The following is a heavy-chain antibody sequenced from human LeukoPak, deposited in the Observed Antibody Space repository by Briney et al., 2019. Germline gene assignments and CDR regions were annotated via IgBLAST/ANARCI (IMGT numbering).Heavy chain of an antibody. V-gene: IGHV1-2*02. CDR3: ARDRDWNYYHYYMDV. CDR1: GYTFTGYY. D-gene: IGHD3/OR15-3a*01. Sequence: ASVKVSCKASGYTFTGYYMHWVRQAPGQGLEWMGWINPNSGGTNYAQKFQGRVTMTRDTSISTAYMGLSRLRSDDTAVYYCARDRDWNYYHYYMDVWGKGTTVTVSS. J-gene: IGHJ6*03. CDR2: INPNSGGT.